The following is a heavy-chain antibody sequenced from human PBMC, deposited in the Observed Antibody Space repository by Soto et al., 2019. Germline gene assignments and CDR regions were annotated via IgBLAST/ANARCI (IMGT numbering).Heavy chain of an antibody. CDR1: GFTFTSSA. J-gene: IGHJ4*02. CDR3: AADATAWQQMVPSDY. V-gene: IGHV1-58*01. D-gene: IGHD2-8*01. Sequence: ASVKVPCKASGFTFTSSAFQWVRQARGQRLEWIGWIAVGSGYTNYAQRFQDRVTLTREMSTATTYMELSRLTSEDTAIYYCAADATAWQQMVPSDYWGQGTLVTVSS. CDR2: IAVGSGYT.